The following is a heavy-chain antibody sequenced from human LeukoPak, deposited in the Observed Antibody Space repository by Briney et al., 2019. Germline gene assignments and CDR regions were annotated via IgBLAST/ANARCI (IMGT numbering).Heavy chain of an antibody. CDR1: GFTFSSYA. V-gene: IGHV3-23*01. CDR2: ISGSGGST. D-gene: IGHD3-22*01. Sequence: GGSLRLSCAASGFTFSSYAMSWVRQAPGKGLEWVSAISGSGGSTYYADSVKGRFTISRDNSKNTLYLQMNSLRAEDTAVYYCAKDGSRRYYYDSSGPVFGYWGQRTLVTVSS. CDR3: AKDGSRRYYYDSSGPVFGY. J-gene: IGHJ4*02.